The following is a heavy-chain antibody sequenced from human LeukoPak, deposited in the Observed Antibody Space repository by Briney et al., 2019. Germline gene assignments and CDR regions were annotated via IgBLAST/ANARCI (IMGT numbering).Heavy chain of an antibody. D-gene: IGHD5-18*01. CDR1: GFTFTSYV. CDR2: ISGSGGST. Sequence: GGSLRLSCAASGFTFTSYVMNWLRQAPGKGLEWVSGISGSGGSTYYADSVKGRFTISRDNSKNTLYLQMNSLRAEDTAVYYCAKDHRYTFGSPYYFDYWGQGTLVTVSS. J-gene: IGHJ4*02. CDR3: AKDHRYTFGSPYYFDY. V-gene: IGHV3-23*01.